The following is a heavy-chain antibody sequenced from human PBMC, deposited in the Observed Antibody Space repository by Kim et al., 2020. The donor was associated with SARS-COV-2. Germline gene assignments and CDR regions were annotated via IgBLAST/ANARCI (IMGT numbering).Heavy chain of an antibody. CDR3: ASYRRPAAHPFPFDY. CDR2: IYYSGGT. Sequence: SETLSLTCTVSGGSISGYYWSWIRQPPGKGLEWIGYIYYSGGTDYNPSLNSRVTISVDTSKNQFSLKLTSMTAADTAVYYCASYRRPAAHPFPFDYWGQGTLVTVSS. D-gene: IGHD6-13*01. J-gene: IGHJ4*02. V-gene: IGHV4-59*08. CDR1: GGSISGYY.